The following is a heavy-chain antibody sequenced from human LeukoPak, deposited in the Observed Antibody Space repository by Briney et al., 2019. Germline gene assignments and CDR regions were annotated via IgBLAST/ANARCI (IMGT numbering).Heavy chain of an antibody. CDR1: GFTFTNYW. Sequence: GGSLRLSCAASGFTFTNYWMSWVRQAPGKGLELVANIKQDRSEKYYVDSVKGRFTISRDNAKNSLYLQMNSLRAEDTAVYYCARTGWSYVQDFDYWGQGTLVTVSS. D-gene: IGHD1-26*01. J-gene: IGHJ4*02. CDR3: ARTGWSYVQDFDY. V-gene: IGHV3-7*01. CDR2: IKQDRSEK.